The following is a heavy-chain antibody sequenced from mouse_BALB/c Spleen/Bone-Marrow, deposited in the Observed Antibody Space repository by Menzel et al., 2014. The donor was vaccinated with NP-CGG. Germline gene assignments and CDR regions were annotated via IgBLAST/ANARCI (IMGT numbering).Heavy chain of an antibody. CDR2: ISSGSSTI. CDR3: ARDFYDGYYRFAY. D-gene: IGHD2-3*01. V-gene: IGHV5-17*02. CDR1: GFTFSSFG. Sequence: EVQLVESGGGSVQPGGSRKLSCAASGFTFSSFGMHWVRQAPEKGLEWVAYISSGSSTIYYADTVKGRSTISRDNPKNTLFLQMTSLRSEDTAMYYCARDFYDGYYRFAYWGQGTLVTVSA. J-gene: IGHJ3*01.